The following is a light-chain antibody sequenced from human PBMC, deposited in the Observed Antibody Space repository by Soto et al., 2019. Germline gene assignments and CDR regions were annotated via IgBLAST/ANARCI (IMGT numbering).Light chain of an antibody. Sequence: EIVLTQSPGTLSLSPGERATLSCRARRSITSNYFAWYQQRPGQAPRPLIYGISNRATVVPDRFSGSGSGTEFTLTIDSLEPEDFGVYYCQDYDYSPFTFGHGTKVDIK. CDR3: QDYDYSPFT. V-gene: IGKV3-20*01. CDR1: RSITSNY. CDR2: GIS. J-gene: IGKJ3*01.